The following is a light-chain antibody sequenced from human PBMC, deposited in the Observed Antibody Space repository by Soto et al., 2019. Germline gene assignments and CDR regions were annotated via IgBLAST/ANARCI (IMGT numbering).Light chain of an antibody. Sequence: EVVMTQSPATLSLSPGERVTLSCRASQSVGGDLAWYQQKPGQAPRLLISGASTRAAGIPARFSGSGSGTDFTLTISRLEPEDFAVYYCQQFSSYPLTFGGGTKVDIK. CDR2: GAS. J-gene: IGKJ4*01. CDR3: QQFSSYPLT. CDR1: QSVGGD. V-gene: IGKV3-15*01.